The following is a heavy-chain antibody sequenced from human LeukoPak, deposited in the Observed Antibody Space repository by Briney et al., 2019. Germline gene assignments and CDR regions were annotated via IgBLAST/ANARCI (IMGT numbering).Heavy chain of an antibody. V-gene: IGHV3-23*01. Sequence: GGSLRLSCAASGFIFDNYVLTWVRQTPEKGLEWVAGISGSGSSTNYADAVKGRFTISRDNSKDTVYLQLSSLNSEDTAVYYCARSRKQQLVQNYFGSWGQGTLVTVSS. CDR1: GFIFDNYV. CDR3: ARSRKQQLVQNYFGS. CDR2: ISGSGSST. J-gene: IGHJ4*02. D-gene: IGHD6-13*01.